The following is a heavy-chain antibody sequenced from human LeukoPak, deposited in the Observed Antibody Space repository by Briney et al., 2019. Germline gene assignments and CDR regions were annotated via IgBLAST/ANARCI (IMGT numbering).Heavy chain of an antibody. Sequence: PSETLSLTCTVSGGSISSSDCYWGWIRQPPGKGLEWIASIYYSGSTYYNPSLKSRVTISVDTSKNQFSLKLSSVTATDTAVYYCARRRGLSDYWGQGTLVTVSS. CDR1: GGSISSSDCY. D-gene: IGHD1-26*01. CDR3: ARRRGLSDY. CDR2: IYYSGST. V-gene: IGHV4-39*01. J-gene: IGHJ4*02.